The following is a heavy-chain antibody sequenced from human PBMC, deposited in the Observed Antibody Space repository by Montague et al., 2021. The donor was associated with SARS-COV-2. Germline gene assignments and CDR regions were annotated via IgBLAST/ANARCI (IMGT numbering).Heavy chain of an antibody. CDR1: GFRFDSYA. J-gene: IGHJ6*02. V-gene: IGHV3-23*01. CDR2: ISSGGETT. Sequence: SLSLSCAASGFRFDSYAMSWVRQAPGKGLEWLSAISSGGETTDYADSMKGRFTLSRDNSMNTLYLQMNRLRGEDTAVYYCAKGIYMRRGVSHGMDVWGQGTLVTVSS. CDR3: AKGIYMRRGVSHGMDV. D-gene: IGHD3-10*01.